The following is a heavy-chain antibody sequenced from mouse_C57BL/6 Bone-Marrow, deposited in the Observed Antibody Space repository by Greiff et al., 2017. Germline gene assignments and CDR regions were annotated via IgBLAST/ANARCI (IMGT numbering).Heavy chain of an antibody. CDR3: ACDSESYDGYDWFFDV. CDR1: GFTFSSYA. V-gene: IGHV5-4*03. D-gene: IGHD2-3*01. CDR2: ISDGGSYT. J-gene: IGHJ1*03. Sequence: EVMLVESGGGLVKPGGSLKLSCAASGFTFSSYAMSWVRQTPEKRLEWVATISDGGSYTYYPDNVKGRFTFSRDNAKNNLYLQMSHLKTEDTSVYYCACDSESYDGYDWFFDVEGTGTTVTVTS.